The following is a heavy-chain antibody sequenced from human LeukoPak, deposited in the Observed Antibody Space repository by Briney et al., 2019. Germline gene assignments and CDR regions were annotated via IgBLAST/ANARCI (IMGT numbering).Heavy chain of an antibody. J-gene: IGHJ4*02. CDR2: ISYDESNK. V-gene: IGHV3-30-3*01. CDR3: ARDLPSGNRRFDY. D-gene: IGHD4-23*01. CDR1: GFTFSSYA. Sequence: PGGSLRLSCAASGFTFSSYAMHWVRQAPGKGLEWVAVISYDESNKYYADSVRGRFTISRDNSKNTLYLQMNSLRAEDTAVYYCARDLPSGNRRFDYWGQGTLVTVSS.